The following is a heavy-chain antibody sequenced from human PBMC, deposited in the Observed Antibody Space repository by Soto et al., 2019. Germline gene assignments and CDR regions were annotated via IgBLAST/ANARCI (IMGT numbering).Heavy chain of an antibody. D-gene: IGHD4-17*01. J-gene: IGHJ4*02. Sequence: SGPTLVNPTQTLTLTCTFSGFSLSTSGMCVSWIRQPPGKALEWLARIDWDDDKYYSTSLKTRLTISKDTSKNQVVLTMTNMYPVDTATYYCARISDYGDYYYFDYWGQGTLVTVSS. CDR2: IDWDDDK. CDR1: GFSLSTSGMC. V-gene: IGHV2-70*11. CDR3: ARISDYGDYYYFDY.